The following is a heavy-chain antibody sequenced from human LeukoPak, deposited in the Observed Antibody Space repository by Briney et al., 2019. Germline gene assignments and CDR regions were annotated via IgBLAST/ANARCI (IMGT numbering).Heavy chain of an antibody. D-gene: IGHD6-13*01. V-gene: IGHV4-59*12. CDR1: GGSISSYY. J-gene: IGHJ3*02. CDR3: AREGGLAAAGTRDAFDI. Sequence: SETLSLTCTVSGGSISSYYWSWIRQPPGKGLEWIGYIYYSGSTNYNPSLKSRVTISVDTSKNQFSLKLSSVTAADTAVYYCAREGGLAAAGTRDAFDIWGQGTMVTVSS. CDR2: IYYSGST.